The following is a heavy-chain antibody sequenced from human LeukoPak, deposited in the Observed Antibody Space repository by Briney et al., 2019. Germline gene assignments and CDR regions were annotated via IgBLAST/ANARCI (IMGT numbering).Heavy chain of an antibody. V-gene: IGHV4-59*12. J-gene: IGHJ5*02. D-gene: IGHD3-10*01. CDR3: ARDRGGYYGSGSYRGFDP. Sequence: SETLSLTCTVSGGSISSYHWSWIRQPPGKGLEWIVYIYYSGSTNYNPSLKSRVTISVDTSKNQFSLKLSSVTAADTAVYYCARDRGGYYGSGSYRGFDPWGQGTLVTVSS. CDR1: GGSISSYH. CDR2: IYYSGST.